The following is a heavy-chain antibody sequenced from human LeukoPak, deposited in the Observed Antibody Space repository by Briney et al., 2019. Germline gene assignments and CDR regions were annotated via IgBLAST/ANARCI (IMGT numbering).Heavy chain of an antibody. CDR1: GGSISSYY. Sequence: PSETLSLTCTVSGGSISSYYWGWIRQPPGKGLEWIGNVYYSGSTSYNPSLKSRVTISVDTSKNQFSLKLTSVTAADTAVYYCARDLDSSGYYFNYWGQGILVTVSS. J-gene: IGHJ4*02. D-gene: IGHD3-22*01. CDR3: ARDLDSSGYYFNY. CDR2: VYYSGST. V-gene: IGHV4-39*07.